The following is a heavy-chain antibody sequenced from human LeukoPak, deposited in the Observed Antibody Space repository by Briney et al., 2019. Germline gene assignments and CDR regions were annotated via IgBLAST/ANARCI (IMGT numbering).Heavy chain of an antibody. CDR1: GGTFSSYA. J-gene: IGHJ4*02. D-gene: IGHD6-19*01. CDR3: ARNGYSSGWYSCFDY. Sequence: ASVKVSCMASGGTFSSYAISWVRQAPGQGLEWMGRIIPIFGTANYAQKFQGRVTITTDESTSTAYMELSSLRSEDTAVYYCARNGYSSGWYSCFDYWGQGTLVTVSS. CDR2: IIPIFGTA. V-gene: IGHV1-69*05.